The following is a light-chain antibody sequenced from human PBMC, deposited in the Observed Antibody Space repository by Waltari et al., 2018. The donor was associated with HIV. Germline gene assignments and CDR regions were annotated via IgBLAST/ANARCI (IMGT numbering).Light chain of an antibody. CDR2: EVN. V-gene: IGLV2-18*02. CDR3: SSYTSSTVV. CDR1: SSDVGSYNR. Sequence: QSALTQPPSVSGSPGQSVTISCTGTSSDVGSYNRVSWYQQPPGTAPKLMIYEVNNRPPGVPDRFSGSKSGNTASLTISGLQAEDEADYYCSSYTSSTVVFGGGTKLTVL. J-gene: IGLJ2*01.